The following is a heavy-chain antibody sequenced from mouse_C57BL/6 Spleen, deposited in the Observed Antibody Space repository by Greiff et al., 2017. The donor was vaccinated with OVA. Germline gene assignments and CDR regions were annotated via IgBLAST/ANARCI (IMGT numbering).Heavy chain of an antibody. CDR2: IYPGGGYT. Sequence: QVQLKESGAELVRPGTSVKMSCKASGYTFTNYWIGWAKQRPGHGLEWIGDIYPGGGYTNYNEKFKGKATLTADKSSSTAYMQFSSLTSEDSAIYYCARLGDPMMVTRYYFDYWGQGTTLTVSS. V-gene: IGHV1-63*01. CDR3: ARLGDPMMVTRYYFDY. D-gene: IGHD2-3*01. CDR1: GYTFTNYW. J-gene: IGHJ2*01.